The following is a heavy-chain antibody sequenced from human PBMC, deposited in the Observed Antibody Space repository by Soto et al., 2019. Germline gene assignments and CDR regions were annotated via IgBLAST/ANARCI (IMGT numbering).Heavy chain of an antibody. J-gene: IGHJ4*02. CDR1: GGSISSYY. Sequence: SETLSLTCTVSGGSISSYYWSWIRQPPGKGLEWIGYIYYSGSTNYNPSLKSRVTISVDTSKNQFSLKLSSVTAADTAVYYCARDQQGGSYRLFDYWGQGTLVTVSS. V-gene: IGHV4-59*01. D-gene: IGHD1-26*01. CDR3: ARDQQGGSYRLFDY. CDR2: IYYSGST.